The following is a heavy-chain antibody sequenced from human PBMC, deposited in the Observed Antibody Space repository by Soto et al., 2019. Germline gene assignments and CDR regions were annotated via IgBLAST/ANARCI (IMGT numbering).Heavy chain of an antibody. CDR3: ARGRYYYDSSGRDWFDP. CDR1: GGTFSSYT. V-gene: IGHV1-69*02. Sequence: QVQLVQSGAEVKKPGSSVKVSCKAYGGTFSSYTISWVRQAPGPGLEWMGRIIPILGIADYAQNFQGRVTITADRSTSTAYMALSSLRSEDTAVYFCARGRYYYDSSGRDWFDPWGQGTLVTVSS. CDR2: IIPILGIA. J-gene: IGHJ5*02. D-gene: IGHD3-22*01.